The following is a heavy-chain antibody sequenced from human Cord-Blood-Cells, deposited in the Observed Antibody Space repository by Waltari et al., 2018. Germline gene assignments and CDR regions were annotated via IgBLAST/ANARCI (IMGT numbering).Heavy chain of an antibody. J-gene: IGHJ3*02. D-gene: IGHD6-13*01. CDR1: GFTFSSYS. V-gene: IGHV3-21*01. CDR3: ARDGSYSSSWYAFDI. CDR2: ISSSSSYI. Sequence: EVQLVESGGGLVKPGGSLRLSCAASGFTFSSYSMNWVRQAPGKGLEWVSSISSSSSYISYADSVKGRFTISRDNAKNSLYLQMNSLRAEDTAVYYCARDGSYSSSWYAFDIWGQGTMVTVSS.